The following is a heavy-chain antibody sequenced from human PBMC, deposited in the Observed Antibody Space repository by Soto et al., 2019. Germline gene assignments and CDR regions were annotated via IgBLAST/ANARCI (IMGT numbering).Heavy chain of an antibody. CDR3: ARRYGYAFDI. V-gene: IGHV4-61*08. CDR1: GGSIGSGGYW. J-gene: IGHJ3*02. Sequence: PSETLSLTCTVSGGSIGSGGYWWSWIRQHPGRGLEWIGFVSYTGNTQYNPSLKSRVTISVDTSKNQFSLKLSSVTAADTAVYYCARRYGYAFDIWGQGTMVTVSS. CDR2: VSYTGNT. D-gene: IGHD4-17*01.